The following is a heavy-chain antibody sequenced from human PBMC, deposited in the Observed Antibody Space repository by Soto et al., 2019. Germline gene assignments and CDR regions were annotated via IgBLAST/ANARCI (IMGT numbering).Heavy chain of an antibody. CDR1: GGSVSSGSYY. J-gene: IGHJ4*02. Sequence: QVQLQESGPGLVKPSETLSLTCTVSGGSVSSGSYYWSWIRQPPGKGLEWIGYIYYSGSTNYNPSLKSRVTISVDTSKNQFSLKLSSVTAADTAVYYCARDIEVGRAGFFDYWGQGTLVTVSS. CDR3: ARDIEVGRAGFFDY. CDR2: IYYSGST. V-gene: IGHV4-61*01. D-gene: IGHD6-13*01.